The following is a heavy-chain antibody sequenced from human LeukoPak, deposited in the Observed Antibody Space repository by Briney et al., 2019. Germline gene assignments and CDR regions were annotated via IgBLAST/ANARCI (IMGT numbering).Heavy chain of an antibody. D-gene: IGHD2-21*02. CDR2: ISSSSSYI. Sequence: GGSLRLSCAASGFIFTTYSMNWVRQTPGKGLEWVSSISSSSSYIYYADSVKGRFTISRDNAKNSLYLQMNSLRAEDPAVYYCARLVRAYCGGDCRDAFDYWGQGTLVTVSS. CDR3: ARLVRAYCGGDCRDAFDY. CDR1: GFIFTTYS. J-gene: IGHJ4*02. V-gene: IGHV3-21*01.